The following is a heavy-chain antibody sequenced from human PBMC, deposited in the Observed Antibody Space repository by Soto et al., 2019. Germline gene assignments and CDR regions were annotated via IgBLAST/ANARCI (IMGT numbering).Heavy chain of an antibody. D-gene: IGHD4-17*01. CDR2: IWYDGSKK. V-gene: IGHV3-33*01. CDR1: GFTFSSYG. J-gene: IGHJ6*02. Sequence: GGSLRLSCAASGFTFSSYGMHWVRQAPGKGLEWVAVIWYDGSKKYYVDSVKGRFSISRDNSKNTLDLQMNRLRAEDTAVYYCARDYDYYFYGMDVWGQGTTVNVS. CDR3: ARDYDYYFYGMDV.